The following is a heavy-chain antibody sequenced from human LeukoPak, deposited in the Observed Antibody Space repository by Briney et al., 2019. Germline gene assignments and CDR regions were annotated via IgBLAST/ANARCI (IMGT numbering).Heavy chain of an antibody. CDR2: IYYGGST. V-gene: IGHV4-4*02. CDR3: ARFNSGSYQHYFDY. J-gene: IGHJ4*02. D-gene: IGHD1-26*01. CDR1: GLFFNNAW. Sequence: GSLRLSCTVSGLFFNNAWVSWVRQAPGKGLEWIGGIYYGGSTYYDPSLKSRVTISVDTSKNQFSLQLNSVTAADTAMYYCARFNSGSYQHYFDYWGQGTLVTVSS.